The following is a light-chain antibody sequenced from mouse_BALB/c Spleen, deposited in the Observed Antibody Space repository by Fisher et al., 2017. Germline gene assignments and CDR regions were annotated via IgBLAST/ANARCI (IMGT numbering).Light chain of an antibody. CDR3: QQWSSNPLT. CDR1: SSVSY. V-gene: IGKV4-59*01. Sequence: IVITQSPAIMSASPGEKVTMTCSASSSVSYMHWYQQKSSTSPKLWIYDTSKLASGVPGRFSGSGSGTSYSLTISRMEAEDAATYYCQQWSSNPLTFGAGTKLELK. J-gene: IGKJ5*01. CDR2: DTS.